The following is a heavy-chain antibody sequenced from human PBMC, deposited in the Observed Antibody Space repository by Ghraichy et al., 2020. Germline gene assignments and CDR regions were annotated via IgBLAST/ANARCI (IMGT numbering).Heavy chain of an antibody. Sequence: GGSLRLSCAASGFTSSGHYMDWVRQAPGKGLEWVGRSRNKANNYVTEYAASVRARFPITRDESTNSMDLQMKSLKTEGTALYFCSREGDYLAFDFWGQGTMVTVSS. J-gene: IGHJ3*01. V-gene: IGHV3-72*01. CDR1: GFTSSGHY. D-gene: IGHD4-17*01. CDR2: SRNKANNYVT. CDR3: SREGDYLAFDF.